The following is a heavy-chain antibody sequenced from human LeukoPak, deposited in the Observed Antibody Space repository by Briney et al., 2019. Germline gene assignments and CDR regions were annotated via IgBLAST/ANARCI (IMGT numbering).Heavy chain of an antibody. V-gene: IGHV1-18*01. D-gene: IGHD5/OR15-5a*01. CDR1: GYTFTSHG. CDR3: ARDSLLDY. J-gene: IGHJ4*02. CDR2: ISTYNTDI. Sequence: PGASVKVSCKASGYTFTSHGITWVRQAPGQGLEWMGWISTYNTDINYAQKLQGRVTMTTDTSTSTAYMELRSLRSDDTAVYYCARDSLLDYWGQGILVTVSS.